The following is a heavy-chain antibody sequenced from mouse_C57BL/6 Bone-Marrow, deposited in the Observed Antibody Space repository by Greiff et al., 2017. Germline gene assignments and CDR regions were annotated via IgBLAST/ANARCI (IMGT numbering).Heavy chain of an antibody. CDR1: GYTFTSYW. CDR2: IDPSDSYT. CDR3: ARRIRAY. Sequence: QVQLQQPGAELVRPGTSVKLSCKASGYTFTSYWMHWVKQRPGQGLEWIGVIDPSDSYTNYNQKFKGKATLTVDTSSSTAYMQLSSLTSEDSAGYYCARRIRAYWGQGTLVTVSA. V-gene: IGHV1-59*01. J-gene: IGHJ3*01. D-gene: IGHD2-4*01.